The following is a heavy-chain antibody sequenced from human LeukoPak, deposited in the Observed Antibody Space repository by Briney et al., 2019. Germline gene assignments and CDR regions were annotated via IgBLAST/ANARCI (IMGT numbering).Heavy chain of an antibody. J-gene: IGHJ4*02. CDR1: GFTFSFYA. D-gene: IGHD4-23*01. CDR3: VKDPFYGGNPLCYFHY. CDR2: ITGDGGRT. V-gene: IGHV3-64D*06. Sequence: PGGSLRLSCSASGFTFSFYAMHWVRQAPGKRPECVSAITGDGGRTYYADAVKGRFTISRDNSKNTLYLQMNGLRADDTAMYYCVKDPFYGGNPLCYFHYWGQGTLVTVSS.